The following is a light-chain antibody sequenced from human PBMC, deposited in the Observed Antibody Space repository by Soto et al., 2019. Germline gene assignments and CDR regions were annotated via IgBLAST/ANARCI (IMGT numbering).Light chain of an antibody. CDR3: SSYTTVPSPQWV. V-gene: IGLV2-8*01. CDR2: QVT. CDR1: SSDVGGWNY. Sequence: QSALTQPPSASGSPGQSVTISCTGTSSDVGGWNYVSWYHQYPGKAPKLLIYQVTKRPSGVPDRFSGSKSDNTASLTVSGLRAEDEAHYYCSSYTTVPSPQWVFAGGTKLTVL. J-gene: IGLJ3*02.